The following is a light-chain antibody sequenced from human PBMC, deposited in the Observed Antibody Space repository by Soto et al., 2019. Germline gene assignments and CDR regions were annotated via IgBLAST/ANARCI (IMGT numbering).Light chain of an antibody. CDR3: QQYKSFWT. CDR1: QTITNW. V-gene: IGKV1-5*02. J-gene: IGKJ1*01. CDR2: DAS. Sequence: QYPSHRLGPVPERRVLFRRFSQTITNWLAWYQQKPGKAPRLLIYDASSLESWVPSRFSGSGSGTESTLTISSLQSEDFATYYCQQYKSFWTFGQGTKVDIK.